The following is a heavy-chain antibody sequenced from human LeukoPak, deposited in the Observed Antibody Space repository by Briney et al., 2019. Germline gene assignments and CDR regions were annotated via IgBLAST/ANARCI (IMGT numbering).Heavy chain of an antibody. CDR1: GYTFTGYY. J-gene: IGHJ3*02. Sequence: ASVKVSCKASGYTFTGYYMHWVRQAPGQGLEWMGWINPNSGGTNYAQKFQGRVTMTRDTSISTAYMELSRLRSDDTAVYYCAILMITFGGVLGSAFDIWGQGTMVTVSS. D-gene: IGHD3-16*01. CDR2: INPNSGGT. CDR3: AILMITFGGVLGSAFDI. V-gene: IGHV1-2*02.